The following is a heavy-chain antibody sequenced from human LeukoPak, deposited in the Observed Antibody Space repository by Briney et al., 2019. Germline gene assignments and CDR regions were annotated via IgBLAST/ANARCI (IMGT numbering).Heavy chain of an antibody. CDR1: GFTFSSYS. Sequence: GGSLRLSCAASGFTFSSYSMNWVRQAPGKGLEWVSSISSSSSYIYYADSVKGRFTISRDNAKNSLYLQMNSLRAEDTAVYYCARDHYDSDRKFWGFDCWGQGVLVTVSS. CDR3: ARDHYDSDRKFWGFDC. D-gene: IGHD3-22*01. CDR2: ISSSSSYI. V-gene: IGHV3-21*01. J-gene: IGHJ4*02.